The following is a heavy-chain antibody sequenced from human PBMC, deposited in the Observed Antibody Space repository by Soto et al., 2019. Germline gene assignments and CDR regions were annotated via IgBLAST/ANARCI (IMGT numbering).Heavy chain of an antibody. D-gene: IGHD3-22*01. Sequence: SETLSLTCAVYGGSFSGHSWTWIRQSPGKGLEWIGDINHSGRVNYSPSLKSRVTISLDTSKNQFSLTLSAVTAADTAMYYCSTRAYDTNGYYRFDPWGQGTMVTVSS. CDR1: GGSFSGHS. J-gene: IGHJ5*01. V-gene: IGHV4-34*01. CDR3: STRAYDTNGYYRFDP. CDR2: INHSGRV.